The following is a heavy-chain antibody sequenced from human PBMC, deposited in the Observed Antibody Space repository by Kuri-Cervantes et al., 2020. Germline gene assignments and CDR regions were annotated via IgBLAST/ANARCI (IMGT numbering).Heavy chain of an antibody. V-gene: IGHV1-18*01. D-gene: IGHD6-13*01. CDR1: GYTFTSYG. Sequence: ASVKVSCKASGYTFTSYGISWVRQAPGQGLEWMGWISAYNGNTNYAQKLQGRVTMTTDTSTSTAYMELRSLRSDDTAVYYCARDEMGYSGSSKGGNWFDPWGQGTLVTVSS. J-gene: IGHJ5*02. CDR3: ARDEMGYSGSSKGGNWFDP. CDR2: ISAYNGNT.